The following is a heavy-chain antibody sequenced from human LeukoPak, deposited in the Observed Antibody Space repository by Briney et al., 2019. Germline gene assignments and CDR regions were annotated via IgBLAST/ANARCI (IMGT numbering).Heavy chain of an antibody. D-gene: IGHD3-22*01. CDR3: ARGRTYYDTSGALDYFDY. Sequence: PSQTLSLTCAVSGGSISSGGYSWSWIRQPPGKGLEWIGYIYHSGSTNYNPSLKSRVTISVDTSKNQFSLKLSSVTAADTAVYYCARGRTYYDTSGALDYFDYWGQGTLVTVSS. V-gene: IGHV4-30-2*01. CDR2: IYHSGST. CDR1: GGSISSGGYS. J-gene: IGHJ4*02.